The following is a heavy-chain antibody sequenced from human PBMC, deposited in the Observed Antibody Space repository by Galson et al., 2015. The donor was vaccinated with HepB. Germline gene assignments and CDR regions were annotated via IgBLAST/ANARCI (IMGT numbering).Heavy chain of an antibody. Sequence: SCKASGYTFTSYGISWVRQAPGQGLEWMGWISAYNGNTNYAQKLQGRVTMTTDTSTSTAYMELRSLRSDDTAVYYCARDRSIAVAAPRDYWGQGTLVTVSS. CDR1: GYTFTSYG. V-gene: IGHV1-18*04. CDR3: ARDRSIAVAAPRDY. D-gene: IGHD6-19*01. CDR2: ISAYNGNT. J-gene: IGHJ4*02.